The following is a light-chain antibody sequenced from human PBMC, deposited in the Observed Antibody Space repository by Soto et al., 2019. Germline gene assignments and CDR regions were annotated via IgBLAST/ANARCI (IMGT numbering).Light chain of an antibody. V-gene: IGLV1-44*01. J-gene: IGLJ1*01. CDR3: AAWDDSLNGYV. Sequence: VLPQPPSASGTPGQTVTISCSGGSANIGSNNVVWYQQLPGTAPKLLIYTSNQRPSGVPDRFSGSKSGTSASLAISGLHSEDEADYYCAAWDDSLNGYVFGSGTKVTVL. CDR1: SANIGSNN. CDR2: TSN.